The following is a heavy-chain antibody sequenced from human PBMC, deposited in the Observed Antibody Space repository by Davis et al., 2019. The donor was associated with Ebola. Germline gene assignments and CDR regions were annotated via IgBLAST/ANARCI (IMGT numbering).Heavy chain of an antibody. J-gene: IGHJ6*02. CDR1: GGSISSYY. V-gene: IGHV4-34*01. D-gene: IGHD1-1*01. Sequence: SETLSLTCTVSGGSISSYYWSWIRQPPGKGLEWIGEINHSGSTNYNPSLKSPVTISVHTSKNQFSLKLSSVTAADTAVYYCARGQCRYRPCYYYYGMDVWGQGTTVTVSS. CDR2: INHSGST. CDR3: ARGQCRYRPCYYYYGMDV.